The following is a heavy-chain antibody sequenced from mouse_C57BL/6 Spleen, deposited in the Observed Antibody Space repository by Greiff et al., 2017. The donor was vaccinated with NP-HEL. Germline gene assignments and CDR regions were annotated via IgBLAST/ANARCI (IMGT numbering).Heavy chain of an antibody. CDR1: GYTFTSYW. J-gene: IGHJ3*01. Sequence: VQLQQPGAELVMPGASVKLSCKASGYTFTSYWMHWVKQRPGQGLEWIGEIDPSDSYTNYNQKFKGKSTLTVDKSSSTAYMQLSSLTSEDSAVYYCARWAAQATAWFAYWGQGTLVTVSA. V-gene: IGHV1-69*01. CDR3: ARWAAQATAWFAY. D-gene: IGHD3-2*02. CDR2: IDPSDSYT.